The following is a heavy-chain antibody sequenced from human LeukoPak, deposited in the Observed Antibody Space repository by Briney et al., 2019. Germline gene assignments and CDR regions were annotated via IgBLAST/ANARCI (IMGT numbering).Heavy chain of an antibody. D-gene: IGHD4-23*01. CDR1: GGTFSSYA. CDR2: IIPILGIA. J-gene: IGHJ6*02. V-gene: IGHV1-69*04. Sequence: SVKVSCKASGGTFSSYAISWVRQAPGQGLEWMGRIIPILGIANYAQKFQGRVTITADKSTSTAYMELSSLRSEDTAVYYCARGRNDYGGSTPVGYYYYGMDVWGQGTTVTVSS. CDR3: ARGRNDYGGSTPVGYYYYGMDV.